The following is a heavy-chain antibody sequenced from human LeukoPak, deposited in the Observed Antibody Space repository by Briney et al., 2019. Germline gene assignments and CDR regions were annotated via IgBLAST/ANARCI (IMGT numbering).Heavy chain of an antibody. CDR3: ANLLVGAAAGS. CDR1: GFTFSDYY. J-gene: IGHJ5*02. CDR2: ISSSGSII. D-gene: IGHD6-13*01. V-gene: IGHV3-11*01. Sequence: GGSLRLSCAASGFTFSDYYMSWIRQAPGKGLEWVSYISSSGSIIYYADSVKGRFTISRDNSKNTLYLQMNSLRAEDTAVYYCANLLVGAAAGSWGQGTLVTVSS.